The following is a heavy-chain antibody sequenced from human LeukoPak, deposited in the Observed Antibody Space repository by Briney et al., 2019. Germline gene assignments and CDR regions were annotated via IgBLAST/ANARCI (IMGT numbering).Heavy chain of an antibody. CDR1: GVSFSTYY. D-gene: IGHD4-17*01. CDR3: QLYGSDY. J-gene: IGHJ4*02. V-gene: IGHV4-34*01. CDR2: VNHSGYT. Sequence: SETLSLTCDVSGVSFSTYYWSWIRQSPEKGLEWIGEVNHSGYTNYNPSLKGRVIISVDPSENQLSLKLSSVTAADTAVYARQLYGSDYWGQGTLVTVSS.